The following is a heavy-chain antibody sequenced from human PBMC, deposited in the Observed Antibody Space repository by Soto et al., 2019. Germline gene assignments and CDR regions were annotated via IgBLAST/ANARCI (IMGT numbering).Heavy chain of an antibody. CDR2: INPTTTTT. Sequence: ASVKVSCKASENTFNTYSLHWVRQAPGQGLEWMGVINPTTTTTTDAQKFQGRVTMTRDTSTSTVFLELSSLRSGDTAVYYCARDLYRTSWYVRAHDMWGQGTMVTVSS. CDR3: ARDLYRTSWYVRAHDM. CDR1: ENTFNTYS. J-gene: IGHJ3*02. V-gene: IGHV1-46*02. D-gene: IGHD6-13*01.